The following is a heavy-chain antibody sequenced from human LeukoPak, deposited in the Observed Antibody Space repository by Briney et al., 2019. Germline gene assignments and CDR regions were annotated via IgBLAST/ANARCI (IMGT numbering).Heavy chain of an antibody. CDR2: ISSSSSYI. D-gene: IGHD2-15*01. CDR3: ARERGMDY. V-gene: IGHV3-21*01. J-gene: IGHJ4*02. Sequence: MTGGSLRLSCAASGFTFSSYSMNWVRQAPGKGLEWVSSISSSSSYIYYADSVRGRFTISRDNAKNSLYLQMNGLRAEDTAVYYCARERGMDYWGQGTLVTVSS. CDR1: GFTFSSYS.